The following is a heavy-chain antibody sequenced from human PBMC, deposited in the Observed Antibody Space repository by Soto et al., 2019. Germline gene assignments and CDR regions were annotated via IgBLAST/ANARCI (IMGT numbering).Heavy chain of an antibody. CDR2: VSYNGFNE. CDR3: AKVGEDGDYDGYFDY. CDR1: GFTLSSFG. J-gene: IGHJ4*02. D-gene: IGHD4-17*01. Sequence: QVQLVESGGGVVQPGWSLRLSCAASGFTLSSFGMHWVRQAPGKGLEWVAVVSYNGFNENYADSVKGRFIISRDTSKNTLYLQMNNLRAEDTAVYYCAKVGEDGDYDGYFDYWGQGTLVTVSS. V-gene: IGHV3-30*18.